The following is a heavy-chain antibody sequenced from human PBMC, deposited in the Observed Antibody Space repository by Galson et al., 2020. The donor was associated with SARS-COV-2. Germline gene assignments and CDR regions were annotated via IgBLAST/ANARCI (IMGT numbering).Heavy chain of an antibody. CDR1: GGSISSNGYY. Sequence: ETSETLSLTCTVSGGSISSNGYYWDWIRQPPGKGLEWIGSINYSGSTYYHPSLKSRVTISVDMSKNQFSLQLYSVTAADTAVYYCARRGSRLSTVVVVTAYDYCGQGTLVAVSS. CDR3: ARRGSRLSTVVVVTAYDY. D-gene: IGHD2-21*02. V-gene: IGHV4-39*01. CDR2: INYSGST. J-gene: IGHJ4*02.